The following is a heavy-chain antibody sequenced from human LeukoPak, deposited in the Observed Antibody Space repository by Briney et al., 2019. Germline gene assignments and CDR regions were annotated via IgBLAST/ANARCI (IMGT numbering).Heavy chain of an antibody. CDR2: IYTSGST. D-gene: IGHD5-18*01. Sequence: SETLSLTCTVSGGSISSYYWSWIRQPAGKGLEWIGRIYTSGSTNYNPSLKSRVTMSVDTSKNQFSLKLSSVTAADTAVYYCARDQQLWRNYYMDVWGKGTTVTISS. J-gene: IGHJ6*03. CDR3: ARDQQLWRNYYMDV. V-gene: IGHV4-4*07. CDR1: GGSISSYY.